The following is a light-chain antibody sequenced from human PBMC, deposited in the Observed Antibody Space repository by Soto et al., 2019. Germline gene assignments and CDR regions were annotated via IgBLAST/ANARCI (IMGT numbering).Light chain of an antibody. CDR2: EVS. Sequence: QSALTQPPSVSGSPGQSVTISCTGTSIDFVSYNRVSWYQQPPGTAPKLMIYEVSNRPSGVPDRFSGSKSGNTASLTISGLQTADEADYYCSSYTSSSTPSWVFGGGTKLTVL. J-gene: IGLJ3*02. V-gene: IGLV2-18*02. CDR3: SSYTSSSTPSWV. CDR1: SIDFVSYNR.